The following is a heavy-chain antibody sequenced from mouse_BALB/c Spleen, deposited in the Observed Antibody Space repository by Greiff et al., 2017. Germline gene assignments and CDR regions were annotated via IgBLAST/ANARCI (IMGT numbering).Heavy chain of an antibody. J-gene: IGHJ4*01. CDR1: GFTFSSYA. CDR2: ISRGGSYT. CDR3: ARAGRLPTGY. D-gene: IGHD2-4*01. Sequence: EVKLVESGGGLVKPGGSLKLSCAASGFTFSSYAMSWVRQSPEKRLEWVAEISRGGSYTYYPDTVTGRFTSSRDNAKNTLYLEMSSLRSEDTAMYYCARAGRLPTGYWGQGTSVTVSS. V-gene: IGHV5-9-4*01.